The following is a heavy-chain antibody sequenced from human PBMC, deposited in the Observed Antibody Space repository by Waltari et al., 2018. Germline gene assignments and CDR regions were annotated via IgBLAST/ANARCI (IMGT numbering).Heavy chain of an antibody. Sequence: QVQLQESGPGLVKPSETLSLTCTVSGGSISSSYWSWIRQPPGKGLGWIGYIYSSGSSNYNPSLKSRVTISVDTSKNQFSLKLNSVTAADTAVYYCARVLRSAWGVWFDPWGPGTLVIVSS. V-gene: IGHV4-59*01. CDR3: ARVLRSAWGVWFDP. D-gene: IGHD3-16*01. CDR2: IYSSGSS. CDR1: GGSISSSY. J-gene: IGHJ5*02.